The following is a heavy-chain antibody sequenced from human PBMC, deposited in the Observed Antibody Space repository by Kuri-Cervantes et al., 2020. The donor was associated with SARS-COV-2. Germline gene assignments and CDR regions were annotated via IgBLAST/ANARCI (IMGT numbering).Heavy chain of an antibody. J-gene: IGHJ4*02. D-gene: IGHD1-1*01. Sequence: GGSLRLSCAASGFTFSSYCMSWVRQAPGKGLEWVANIKQDGSEKYYVDSVKGRFTISRDNAKNSLYLQMNSLRAEDTAVYYCARPAETGTRFDYWGQGTLVTVSS. CDR2: IKQDGSEK. V-gene: IGHV3-7*01. CDR1: GFTFSSYC. CDR3: ARPAETGTRFDY.